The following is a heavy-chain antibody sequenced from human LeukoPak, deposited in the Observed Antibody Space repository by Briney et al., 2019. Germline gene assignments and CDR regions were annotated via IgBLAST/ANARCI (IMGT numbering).Heavy chain of an antibody. CDR1: GFTFSSYGM. J-gene: IGHJ3*02. D-gene: IGHD6-19*01. V-gene: IGHV4-4*02. CDR2: IYHSGST. Sequence: KPGGSLRLSCAASGFTFSSYGMSWVRQPPGKGLEWIGEIYHSGSTNYNPSLKSRVTISVDKSKNQFSLNLSSVTAADTAVYYCARAPPRIAVAGSLRAFDIWGQGTMVTVSS. CDR3: ARAPPRIAVAGSLRAFDI.